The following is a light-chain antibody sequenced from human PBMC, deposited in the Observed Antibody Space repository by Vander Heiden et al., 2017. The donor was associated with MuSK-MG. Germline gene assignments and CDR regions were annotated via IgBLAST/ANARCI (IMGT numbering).Light chain of an antibody. V-gene: IGLV3-21*02. Sequence: SYVLTQPPSVSVAPGQTARITCGGNNIGSTSVHWYQQKPGQAPVLVVYDDSDRPSGIPERFSGSNSGSTATLTISRVEAGDEADYYCQVWDTSSDHPGVFGGGTKLTVL. CDR3: QVWDTSSDHPGV. J-gene: IGLJ3*02. CDR1: NIGSTS. CDR2: DDS.